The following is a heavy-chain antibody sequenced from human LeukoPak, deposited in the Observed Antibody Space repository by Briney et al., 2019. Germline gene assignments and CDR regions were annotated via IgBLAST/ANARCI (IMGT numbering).Heavy chain of an antibody. CDR1: GFTFSNAW. V-gene: IGHV3-15*01. J-gene: IGHJ6*02. CDR3: ARVPSSDYGDYEASDYYGMDV. CDR2: IKSKTDGGTT. D-gene: IGHD4-17*01. Sequence: GGSLRLSCAASGFTFSNAWMSWVRQAPGKGLEWVGRIKSKTDGGTTDYAAPVKGRFTISRDDSKNTLYLQMNSLRAEDTAVYYCARVPSSDYGDYEASDYYGMDVWGQGTTVTVSS.